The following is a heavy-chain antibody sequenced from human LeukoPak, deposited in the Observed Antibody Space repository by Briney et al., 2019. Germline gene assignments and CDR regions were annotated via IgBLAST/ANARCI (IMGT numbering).Heavy chain of an antibody. CDR2: INPNSGGT. J-gene: IGHJ6*02. CDR1: GYTFTGYY. V-gene: IGHV1-2*02. CDR3: ARDHYDFWSGYYQYYYYGMDV. D-gene: IGHD3-3*01. Sequence: GASVKVSCKASGYTFTGYYMHWVRQAPGQRLEWMGWINPNSGGTNYAQKFQGRVTMTRDTSISTAYMELSRLRSDDTAVYYCARDHYDFWSGYYQYYYYGMDVWGQGTTVTVSS.